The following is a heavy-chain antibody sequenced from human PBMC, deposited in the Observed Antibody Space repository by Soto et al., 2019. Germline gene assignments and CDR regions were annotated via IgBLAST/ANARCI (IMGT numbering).Heavy chain of an antibody. CDR1: GGTFSSYA. V-gene: IGHV1-69*01. Sequence: QVQLVQSGAEVQKPGSSVKVSCKASGGTFSSYAISWVRQAPGQGLEWMGGIIPIFGTANYAQKFQGRVTITADESTSTAYMELSSLRSEDTAVYYCASGYYDSSGYYYLFAFDIWGQGTMVTVSS. J-gene: IGHJ3*02. D-gene: IGHD3-22*01. CDR2: IIPIFGTA. CDR3: ASGYYDSSGYYYLFAFDI.